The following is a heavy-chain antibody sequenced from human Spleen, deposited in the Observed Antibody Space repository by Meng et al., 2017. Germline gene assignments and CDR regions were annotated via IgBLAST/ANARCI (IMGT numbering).Heavy chain of an antibody. CDR1: GLRFTDAW. D-gene: IGHD6-13*01. CDR2: IKSNSDGGTT. J-gene: IGHJ4*02. CDR3: ATGAAAADH. V-gene: IGHV3-15*01. Sequence: GESLKISCVASGLRFTDAWLTWVRQAPGKGLEWVGRIKSNSDGGTTDYAAPVKGRFTISRDDSKNTLYLQMNSLITEDTAVYFCATGAAAADHWGQGTLVTVSS.